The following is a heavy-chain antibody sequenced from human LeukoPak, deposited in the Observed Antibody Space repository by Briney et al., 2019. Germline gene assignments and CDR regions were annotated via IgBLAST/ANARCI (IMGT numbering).Heavy chain of an antibody. D-gene: IGHD4-17*01. CDR3: ARGLGTVTTRLFDY. CDR1: GGSFSGYY. Sequence: SETLSLTCAVYGGSFSGYYWSWIRQPPGKGLEWIGEINHSGSTNYNPSLKSRDTISVDTSKNQFSLKLSSVTAADTAVYYCARGLGTVTTRLFDYWGQGTLVTVSS. J-gene: IGHJ4*02. CDR2: INHSGST. V-gene: IGHV4-34*01.